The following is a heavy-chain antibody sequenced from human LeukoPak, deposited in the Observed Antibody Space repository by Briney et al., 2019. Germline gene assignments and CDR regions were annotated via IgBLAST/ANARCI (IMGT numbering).Heavy chain of an antibody. Sequence: GASVKVSCKASGYTFTSYYMHWARQAPGQGLEWMGIINPSGGSTSYAQKFQGRVTMTRDMSTSTVYMELSSLRSEDTAVYYCAVIAARGPYFDYWGQGTLVTVSS. V-gene: IGHV1-46*01. J-gene: IGHJ4*02. CDR2: INPSGGST. CDR3: AVIAARGPYFDY. CDR1: GYTFTSYY. D-gene: IGHD6-6*01.